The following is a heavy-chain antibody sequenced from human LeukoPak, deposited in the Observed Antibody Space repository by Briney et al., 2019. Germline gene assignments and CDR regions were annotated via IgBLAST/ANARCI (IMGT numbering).Heavy chain of an antibody. CDR1: GYTFTGYY. CDR2: INPNSGGT. J-gene: IGHJ6*02. CDR3: ARDAWIQLEYYGMDV. D-gene: IGHD5-18*01. V-gene: IGHV1-2*02. Sequence: ASVKVSCKASGYTFTGYYMHWVRQAPGQGLEWMGWINPNSGGTNYAQKFQGRVTMTRDTSISTAYMELSRLRPDDTAVYYCARDAWIQLEYYGMDVWGQGTTVTVSS.